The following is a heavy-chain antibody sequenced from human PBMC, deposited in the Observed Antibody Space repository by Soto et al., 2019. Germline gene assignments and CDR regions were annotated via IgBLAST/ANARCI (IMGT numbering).Heavy chain of an antibody. V-gene: IGHV5-51*01. CDR1: GYSFTSYW. Sequence: LGESLKISCKGSGYSFTSYWIGWVRQMPGKGLEWMGIIYPGDSDTRYSPSFQGQVTISADKSISTAYLQWSSLKASDTAMYYCAGAYDSSGYYYGYWGQGTLVTVSS. D-gene: IGHD3-22*01. J-gene: IGHJ4*02. CDR2: IYPGDSDT. CDR3: AGAYDSSGYYYGY.